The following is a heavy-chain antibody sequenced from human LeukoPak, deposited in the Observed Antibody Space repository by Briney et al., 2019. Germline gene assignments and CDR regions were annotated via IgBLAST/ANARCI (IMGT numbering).Heavy chain of an antibody. J-gene: IGHJ3*02. D-gene: IGHD3-22*01. V-gene: IGHV1-69*06. CDR2: IIPIFGTA. CDR3: ARVGDSSGYYYGAFDI. Sequence: SVKVSCKASGGTFSSYAISWVRQAPGQGLEWMGGIIPIFGTANYAQKFQGRVTITADKSTSTAYMELSSLRSEDTAVYYCARVGDSSGYYYGAFDIWGQGTMVTVSS. CDR1: GGTFSSYA.